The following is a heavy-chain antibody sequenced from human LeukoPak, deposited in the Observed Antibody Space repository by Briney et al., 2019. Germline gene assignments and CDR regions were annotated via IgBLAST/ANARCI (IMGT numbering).Heavy chain of an antibody. Sequence: GGPLRLSCVASGFTFSTYAIHWVRQAPGKGLEWVAVVSKDGNTKYYADSVKGRFTISRDNSKNTLYLQMNSLRAEDTSVYYCARGIQPPKYYGSGSDTFDIWGQGTMVTVSS. CDR1: GFTFSTYA. V-gene: IGHV3-30*04. J-gene: IGHJ3*02. CDR3: ARGIQPPKYYGSGSDTFDI. CDR2: VSKDGNTK. D-gene: IGHD3-10*01.